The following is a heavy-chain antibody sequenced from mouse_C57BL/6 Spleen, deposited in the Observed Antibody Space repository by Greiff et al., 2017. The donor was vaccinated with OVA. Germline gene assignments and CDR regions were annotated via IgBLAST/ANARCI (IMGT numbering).Heavy chain of an antibody. Sequence: EVQVVESGGGLVKPGGSLKLSCAASGFTFSSYAMSWVRQTPEKRLEWVATISDGGSYTYYPDNVKGRFTISRDNAKNNLYLQMSHLKSEDTAMYYCAREDTILNYYGSSHYAMDYWGQGTSVTVSS. D-gene: IGHD1-1*01. CDR1: GFTFSSYA. J-gene: IGHJ4*01. CDR2: ISDGGSYT. CDR3: AREDTILNYYGSSHYAMDY. V-gene: IGHV5-4*01.